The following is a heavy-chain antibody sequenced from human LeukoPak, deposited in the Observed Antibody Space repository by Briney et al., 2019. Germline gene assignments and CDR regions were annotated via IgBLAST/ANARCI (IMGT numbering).Heavy chain of an antibody. Sequence: SETLSLTCTVSGGSISSYYWSWIRQPPGKGLEWIGHIYYSGSTNYNPSLKSRVIISVDTSKNQFPLKLSSVTAADTAVYYCARALGRGRITMVRGAPSYFDYWGQGTLVTVSS. V-gene: IGHV4-59*01. CDR2: IYYSGST. D-gene: IGHD3-10*01. CDR3: ARALGRGRITMVRGAPSYFDY. CDR1: GGSISSYY. J-gene: IGHJ4*02.